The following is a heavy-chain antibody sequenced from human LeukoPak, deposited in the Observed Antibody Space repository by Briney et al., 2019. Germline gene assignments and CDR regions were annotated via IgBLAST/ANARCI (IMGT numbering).Heavy chain of an antibody. CDR3: TTVELGMIVVVNYFDY. CDR2: IKSKTDGGTT. D-gene: IGHD3-22*01. J-gene: IGHJ4*02. Sequence: GGSLRLSCAASGFTFSNAWMSWVRQAPGKGLEWVGRIKSKTDGGTTDYAAPVKGRFTISRDDSTNTLYLQMNSLKTEDTGVYYCTTVELGMIVVVNYFDYWGQGTLVTVSS. V-gene: IGHV3-15*01. CDR1: GFTFSNAW.